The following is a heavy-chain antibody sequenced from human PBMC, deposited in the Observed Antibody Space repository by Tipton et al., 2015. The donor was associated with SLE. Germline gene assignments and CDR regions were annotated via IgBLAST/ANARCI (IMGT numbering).Heavy chain of an antibody. CDR1: GYTFTDYY. CDR2: IIPIFGTA. V-gene: IGHV1-69*18. CDR3: AKLRSGNERRGFEI. D-gene: IGHD1-1*01. Sequence: VQLVQSGGEVKKPGSSVKVSCKASGYTFTDYYMHWVRQAPGQGLEWMGRIIPIFGTANFAQKFQGRVTITADESTSTAYMELSSLRSEDTAVYYCAKLRSGNERRGFEIWGHGTLVTVSS. J-gene: IGHJ3*02.